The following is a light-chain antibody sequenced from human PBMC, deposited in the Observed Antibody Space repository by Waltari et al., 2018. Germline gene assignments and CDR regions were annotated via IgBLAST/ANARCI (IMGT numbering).Light chain of an antibody. CDR3: AAWDDSLNGNV. CDR1: SSNIGSNT. V-gene: IGLV1-44*01. J-gene: IGLJ6*01. Sequence: QSVLTQPPSASGTPGQRVTISCSGSSSNIGSNTVNWYQQLPGPAPKLLIYSNKQRPAGVPARFSGSKSGTSASLAISGLQSEDEADYYCAAWDDSLNGNVFGSGTKVTVL. CDR2: SNK.